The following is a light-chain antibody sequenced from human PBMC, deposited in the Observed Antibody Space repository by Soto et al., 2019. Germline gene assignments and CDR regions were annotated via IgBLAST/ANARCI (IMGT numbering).Light chain of an antibody. CDR2: AAS. CDR1: QSISSY. Sequence: DIQMTQSPSSLSASVGDRVTITCRASQSISSYLNWYQQKPGKAPKLLIYAASNLQSGVPSRFSGSGSETDFTLTISSLQPEDFATYYCQQSYSTPLFTFGPGTKVDIK. V-gene: IGKV1-39*01. CDR3: QQSYSTPLFT. J-gene: IGKJ3*01.